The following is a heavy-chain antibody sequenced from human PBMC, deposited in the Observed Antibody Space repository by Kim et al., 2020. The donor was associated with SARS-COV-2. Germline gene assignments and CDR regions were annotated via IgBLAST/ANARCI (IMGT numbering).Heavy chain of an antibody. J-gene: IGHJ4*02. CDR2: ITSDGSSK. Sequence: GGSLRLSCAASGFTFSDYWMHWVRQAPGKGLVWVSRITSDGSSKGYADSVKGRFTISRDNAKSTLYLQMNSLRDEDTAVYYCATNRYCSGGNCYWGQGTLVTVYS. D-gene: IGHD2-15*01. V-gene: IGHV3-74*01. CDR1: GFTFSDYW. CDR3: ATNRYCSGGNCY.